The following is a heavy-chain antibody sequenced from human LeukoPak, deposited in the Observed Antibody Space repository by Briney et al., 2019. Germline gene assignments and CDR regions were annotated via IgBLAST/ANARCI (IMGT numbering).Heavy chain of an antibody. CDR3: ARALMATISYHYGKDV. D-gene: IGHD5-24*01. Sequence: GASVKVSCKASGYTFTSYYMHWVRQAPGQGLEWMGIINPSGGSTSYAQKFQGRVTMIRDTSTSTVYMELSSLRSEDTAVYYCARALMATISYHYGKDVWGQGTTVTVSS. CDR1: GYTFTSYY. J-gene: IGHJ6*02. CDR2: INPSGGST. V-gene: IGHV1-46*01.